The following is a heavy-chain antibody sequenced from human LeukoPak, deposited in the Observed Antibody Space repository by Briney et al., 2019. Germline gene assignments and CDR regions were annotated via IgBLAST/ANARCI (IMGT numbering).Heavy chain of an antibody. D-gene: IGHD3-22*01. V-gene: IGHV3-74*01. CDR2: IDSDVSNT. CDR3: ASDSYYDSTVGFDY. CDR1: GFTFSSYW. J-gene: IGHJ4*02. Sequence: GGSLRLSCAASGFTFSSYWMHWVRQAPGKGLVWVSRIDSDVSNTNYADSVKGRFTISRGNAKNTVYLQMNSLGAEDTAIYYCASDSYYDSTVGFDYWGQGTLVTVSS.